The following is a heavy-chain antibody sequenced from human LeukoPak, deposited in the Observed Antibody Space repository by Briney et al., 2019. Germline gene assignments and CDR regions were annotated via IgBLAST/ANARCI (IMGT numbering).Heavy chain of an antibody. D-gene: IGHD3-3*01. CDR1: GGSISSYY. V-gene: IGHV4-59*12. CDR2: IYYSGST. CDR3: ARDPRRFSLGYYHSSHGYNGMDV. J-gene: IGHJ6*02. Sequence: SETLSLTCTVSGGSISSYYWSWIRQPPGKGLEWIGYIYYSGSTNYNPSLKSRVTISVDTSKNQFSLKLSSVTAADTAVYYCARDPRRFSLGYYHSSHGYNGMDVWGQGTTVTVSS.